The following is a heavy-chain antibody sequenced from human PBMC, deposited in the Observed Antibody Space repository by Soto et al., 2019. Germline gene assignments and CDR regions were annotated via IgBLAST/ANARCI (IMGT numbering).Heavy chain of an antibody. CDR3: ASGIRGWNGMDV. CDR1: GFTFSSYA. CDR2: ISYDGSNK. D-gene: IGHD3-22*01. Sequence: QVQLVESGGGVVQPGRSLRLSCAASGFTFSSYAMHWVRQAPGKGLEWVAVISYDGSNKYYADSVTGRFTISRDNAKNTLYLHMNSLRAEDTAVYYCASGIRGWNGMDVWGPGTTVTVAS. V-gene: IGHV3-30*14. J-gene: IGHJ6*02.